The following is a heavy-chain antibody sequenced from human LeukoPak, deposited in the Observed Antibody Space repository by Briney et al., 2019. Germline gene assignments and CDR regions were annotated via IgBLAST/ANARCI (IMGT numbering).Heavy chain of an antibody. CDR3: ATDPDYYDSSGT. Sequence: ASVKVSCKVSGYTLTELSMHWVRQAPGKGLEWMGGFDPEDGETIYAQKFQGRVTMTEDTSTDTAYMELSSLRSEDTAVYYCATDPDYYDSSGTWGQGTLVTVSS. CDR2: FDPEDGET. V-gene: IGHV1-24*01. J-gene: IGHJ5*02. D-gene: IGHD3-22*01. CDR1: GYTLTELS.